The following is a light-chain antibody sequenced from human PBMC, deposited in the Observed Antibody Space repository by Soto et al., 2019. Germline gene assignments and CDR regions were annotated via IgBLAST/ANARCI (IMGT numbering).Light chain of an antibody. Sequence: EIVLTQSPATLSLSPGERATLSCRASQSVGAYFDWYQQKPDQAPRLHIYDASNRASGIPARFSGSGSGTDFPLTISSLEPEDLAVYYCHQGSNWPPLTFGGGTKVEIK. CDR2: DAS. V-gene: IGKV3-11*01. J-gene: IGKJ4*01. CDR3: HQGSNWPPLT. CDR1: QSVGAY.